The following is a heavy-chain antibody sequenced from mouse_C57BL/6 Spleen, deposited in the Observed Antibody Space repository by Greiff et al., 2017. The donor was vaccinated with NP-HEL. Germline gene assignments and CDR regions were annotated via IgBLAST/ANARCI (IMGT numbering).Heavy chain of an antibody. Sequence: EVKLMESGGGLVQPGGSMKLSCVASGFTFSNYWMNWVRQSPEKGLEWVAQIRLKSDNYATHYAESVKGRFTISRDDSKSSVYLQMNNLRAEDTGIYYCTKREDYFDYWGQGTTLTVSS. J-gene: IGHJ2*01. CDR1: GFTFSNYW. CDR3: TKREDYFDY. CDR2: IRLKSDNYAT. V-gene: IGHV6-3*01.